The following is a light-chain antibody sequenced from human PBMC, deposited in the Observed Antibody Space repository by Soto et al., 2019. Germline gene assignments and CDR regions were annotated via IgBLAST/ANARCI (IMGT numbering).Light chain of an antibody. V-gene: IGKV3-15*01. J-gene: IGKJ1*01. CDR2: GAS. CDR1: QSVSSN. Sequence: EIVMTQSPATLSVSPGERATLSCRASQSVSSNLAWYQQKPGQAPRLLIYGASTRATGIPARFSGSGSGTEFTLTISSLQSEDFAVYYCQQYNNLKTFGQGTK. CDR3: QQYNNLKT.